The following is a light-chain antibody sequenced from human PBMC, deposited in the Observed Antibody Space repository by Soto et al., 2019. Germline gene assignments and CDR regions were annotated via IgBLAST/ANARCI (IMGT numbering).Light chain of an antibody. CDR2: WAS. V-gene: IGKV4-1*01. Sequence: DIVMTQSPDSLAVSLGERATINCKSSQNVLYSSNNKNYLAWYQQKPRQPPKLLIYWASTRESGVPDRFSGSGSGTEFTLTINSLQAEDVAVYYCQQYYASPFTFGPGTKVDIK. J-gene: IGKJ3*01. CDR3: QQYYASPFT. CDR1: QNVLYSSNNKNY.